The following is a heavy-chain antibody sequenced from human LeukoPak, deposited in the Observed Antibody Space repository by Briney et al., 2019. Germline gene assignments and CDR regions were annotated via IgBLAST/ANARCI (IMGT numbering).Heavy chain of an antibody. D-gene: IGHD1-26*01. CDR1: GGSISGTNW. J-gene: IGHJ4*02. V-gene: IGHV4/OR15-8*02. Sequence: PSETLSLTCGVSGGSISGTNWWSWVRQPPGQGLEWIGEISLAGQTNFNPSLNGRVTVSLDKSSNKLYLHLTSVTAADTATYFCSGESGPFCPFGYWGQGTLVIVSS. CDR2: ISLAGQT. CDR3: SGESGPFCPFGY.